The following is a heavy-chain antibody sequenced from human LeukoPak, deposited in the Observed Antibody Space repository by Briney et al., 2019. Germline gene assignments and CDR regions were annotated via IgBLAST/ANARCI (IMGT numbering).Heavy chain of an antibody. V-gene: IGHV4-59*01. CDR1: GGSISSYY. J-gene: IGHJ4*02. CDR3: ARDLSDYDSSGLFDY. D-gene: IGHD3-22*01. Sequence: SETLSLTCTVSGGSISSYYWSWIRQPPGKGLEWIGYIYYSGSTNYNPSLKSRVTISVDTSKNQFSLKLSSVTAADTAVYYCARDLSDYDSSGLFDYWGQGTLVTVSS. CDR2: IYYSGST.